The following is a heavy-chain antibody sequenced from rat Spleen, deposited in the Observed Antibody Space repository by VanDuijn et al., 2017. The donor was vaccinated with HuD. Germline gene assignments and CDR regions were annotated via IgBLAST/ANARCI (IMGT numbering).Heavy chain of an antibody. CDR2: ISYDGGST. CDR1: GFTFSDYY. CDR3: TTDPRSIITIAAISTVGVMDA. V-gene: IGHV5-20*01. J-gene: IGHJ4*01. Sequence: EVQLVESGGGLVQPGRSLKLSCAASGFTFSDYYMAWVRQAPTKGLEWVASISYDGGSTYYRDSVKGRFTISRDNAKSSLYLQMDSLRSEDTATYYCTTDPRSIITIAAISTVGVMDAWGQGASVTVSS. D-gene: IGHD1-2*01.